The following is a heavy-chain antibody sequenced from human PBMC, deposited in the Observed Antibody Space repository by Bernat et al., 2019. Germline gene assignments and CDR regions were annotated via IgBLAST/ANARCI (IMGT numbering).Heavy chain of an antibody. V-gene: IGHV3-21*01. Sequence: EVQLVESGGGLVKPGGSLRLSCAASGFTFSSYSMNWVRQAPGKGLEWVSSISSSSSYIYYADSVKGRFTISRDNAKNSLYLQMNSLRAEDTAVYYCARDPPIVVVVAEHHWGQGTLVIVSS. J-gene: IGHJ5*02. CDR3: ARDPPIVVVVAEHH. D-gene: IGHD2-15*01. CDR1: GFTFSSYS. CDR2: ISSSSSYI.